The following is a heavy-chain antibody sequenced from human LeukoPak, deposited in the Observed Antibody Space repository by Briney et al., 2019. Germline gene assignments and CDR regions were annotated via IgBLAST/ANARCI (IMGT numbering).Heavy chain of an antibody. V-gene: IGHV3-33*01. CDR3: AREVAAATDYYYYMDV. J-gene: IGHJ6*03. CDR1: GFTFSSYG. D-gene: IGHD6-13*01. CDR2: IWHDGSNK. Sequence: SGGSLRLSCAASGFTFSSYGMHWVRQAPGKGLEWVAVIWHDGSNKYYADSVKGRFTISRDNSKNTLYLQMNSLRAEDTAVYYCAREVAAATDYYYYMDVWGKGTTVTVSS.